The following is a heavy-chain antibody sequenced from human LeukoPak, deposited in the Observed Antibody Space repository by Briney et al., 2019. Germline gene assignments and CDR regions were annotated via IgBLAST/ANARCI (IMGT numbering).Heavy chain of an antibody. CDR2: ISGSGGST. Sequence: GGSLRLSCAASGFTFSSYAMSWVRQAPGKGLEWVSAISGSGGSTYYADSVKGRFTISRDNSKNTLYLQMNSLRAEDTAVYYCARTSGSYYGNFDYWGQGTLVTVSS. CDR1: GFTFSSYA. J-gene: IGHJ4*02. V-gene: IGHV3-23*01. D-gene: IGHD1-26*01. CDR3: ARTSGSYYGNFDY.